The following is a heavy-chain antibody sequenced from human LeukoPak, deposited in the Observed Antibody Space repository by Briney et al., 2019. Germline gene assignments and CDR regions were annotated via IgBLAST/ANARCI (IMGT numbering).Heavy chain of an antibody. J-gene: IGHJ4*02. D-gene: IGHD6-19*01. Sequence: GGSLRLSCAASGLTFSSHWMHWVRQAPGKGLVWVSRITNDESSTTYADSVKGRFTISRDNAKNMLYLQVNSLRAEDTAVYYCARAYSSGWPPLYYFDYWGQGTLVTVSS. CDR3: ARAYSSGWPPLYYFDY. CDR1: GLTFSSHW. CDR2: ITNDESST. V-gene: IGHV3-74*01.